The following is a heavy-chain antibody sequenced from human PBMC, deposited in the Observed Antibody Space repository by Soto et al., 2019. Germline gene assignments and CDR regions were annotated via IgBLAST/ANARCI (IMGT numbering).Heavy chain of an antibody. CDR3: AKEPLYCSGGSCYSETVPSYGMDV. V-gene: IGHV3-30*18. D-gene: IGHD2-15*01. Sequence: GGSLRLSCAASGFTFSSYGMHWVRQAPGKGLEWVAVISYDGSNKYYADSVKGRFTISRDNSKNTLYLQMNSLRAEDTAVYYCAKEPLYCSGGSCYSETVPSYGMDVWGQGTTVTVSS. J-gene: IGHJ6*02. CDR1: GFTFSSYG. CDR2: ISYDGSNK.